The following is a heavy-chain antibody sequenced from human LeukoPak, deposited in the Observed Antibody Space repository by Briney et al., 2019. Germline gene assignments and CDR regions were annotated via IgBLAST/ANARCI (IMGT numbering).Heavy chain of an antibody. CDR1: GFTFSSYG. CDR2: ISYDGSNK. CDR3: AKAVGNY. D-gene: IGHD1-26*01. Sequence: PGRSLRLSCAASGFTFSSYGMHWVRRAPGKGLEWVAVISYDGSNKYYADSVKGRFTISRDNSKNTLYLQMNSLRAEDTAVYYCAKAVGNYWGQGTLVTVSS. V-gene: IGHV3-30*18. J-gene: IGHJ4*02.